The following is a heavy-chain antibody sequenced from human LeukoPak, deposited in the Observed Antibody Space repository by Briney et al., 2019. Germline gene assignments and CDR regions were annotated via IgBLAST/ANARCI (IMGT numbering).Heavy chain of an antibody. V-gene: IGHV1-18*01. CDR3: ARDYGDNSYFFDY. Sequence: GASVKVCCKASDYTFTSFGVSWVRQAPGQGPEWMGWISAYNDNRHYAQKFQGRVTLTTDTSTSTAYLELRSLRSDDTAVYFCARDYGDNSYFFDYWGQGTLVTVSS. CDR2: ISAYNDNR. CDR1: DYTFTSFG. J-gene: IGHJ4*02. D-gene: IGHD4-17*01.